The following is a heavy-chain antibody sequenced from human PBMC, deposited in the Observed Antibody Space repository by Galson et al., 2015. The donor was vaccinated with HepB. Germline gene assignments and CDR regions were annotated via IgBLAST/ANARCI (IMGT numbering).Heavy chain of an antibody. CDR2: ISYDGSNK. Sequence: SLRLSCAASGFTFSSYAMHWVRQAPGKGLEWVAVISYDGSNKYYADSVKGRFTISRDNSKNTLYLQMNSLRAEDTAVYYCARGGPPRNSGATHGGNSGLGYWGQGTLVTVSS. J-gene: IGHJ4*02. CDR3: ARGGPPRNSGATHGGNSGLGY. D-gene: IGHD4-23*01. CDR1: GFTFSSYA. V-gene: IGHV3-30-3*01.